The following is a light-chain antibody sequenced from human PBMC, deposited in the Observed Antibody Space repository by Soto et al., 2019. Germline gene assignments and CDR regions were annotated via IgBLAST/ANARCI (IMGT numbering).Light chain of an antibody. CDR2: DAS. J-gene: IGKJ1*01. Sequence: DIQMTQSPSTLSASVGDRVTVTCRASQTIGSWLAWYQQKPGKVPKLLIYDASSLEGGVPSRFSGSGSGTEFTLTISSLQPDDFATYYCQQYNSYSFGQGTKVDIK. V-gene: IGKV1-5*01. CDR1: QTIGSW. CDR3: QQYNSYS.